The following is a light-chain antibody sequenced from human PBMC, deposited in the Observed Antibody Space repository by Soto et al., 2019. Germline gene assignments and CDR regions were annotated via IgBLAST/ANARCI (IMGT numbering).Light chain of an antibody. V-gene: IGLV2-14*03. CDR2: DVT. CDR3: SSYTTRNTEV. CDR1: SSDVGAFNY. Sequence: QSALPQPASVSGSPGQSISISCIGTSSDVGAFNYVSWYQHHPGKAPQLIIYDVTSRPSGVSNRFSASKSGNTASLTISGLQAEDEADYYCSSYTTRNTEVFGTGTKLTVL. J-gene: IGLJ1*01.